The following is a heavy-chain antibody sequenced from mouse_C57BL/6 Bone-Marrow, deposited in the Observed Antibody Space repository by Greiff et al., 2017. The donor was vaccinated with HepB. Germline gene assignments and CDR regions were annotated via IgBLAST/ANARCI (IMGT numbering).Heavy chain of an antibody. D-gene: IGHD2-3*01. CDR3: ARDRDGYYVYWYFDV. Sequence: EVQLVESGGGLVKPGGSLKLSCAASGFTFSSYAMSWVRQTPEKRLEWVATISDGGSYTYYPDNVKGRFTISRDNAKNNLYLQMSHLKSEDTAMYYCARDRDGYYVYWYFDVWGTVTTVTVSS. CDR2: ISDGGSYT. V-gene: IGHV5-4*01. CDR1: GFTFSSYA. J-gene: IGHJ1*03.